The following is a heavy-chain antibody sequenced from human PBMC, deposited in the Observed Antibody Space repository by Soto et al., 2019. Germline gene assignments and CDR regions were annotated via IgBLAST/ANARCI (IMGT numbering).Heavy chain of an antibody. Sequence: QVQLQESGPGLVKPSETLSLTCTVSGGSISSYYWSWIRQPPGKGLEWIGYIYYSGSTNYNPSLKSRVTISVDTSKNQFSLKLSSVTAADTAVYYCARGGPSWDGSSSSLFGYWGQGTLVTVSS. V-gene: IGHV4-59*01. CDR3: ARGGPSWDGSSSSLFGY. CDR1: GGSISSYY. J-gene: IGHJ4*02. CDR2: IYYSGST. D-gene: IGHD6-6*01.